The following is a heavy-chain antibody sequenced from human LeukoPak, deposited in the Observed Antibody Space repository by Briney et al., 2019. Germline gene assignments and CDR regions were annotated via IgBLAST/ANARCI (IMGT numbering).Heavy chain of an antibody. J-gene: IGHJ4*02. D-gene: IGHD2-2*01. V-gene: IGHV3-23*01. Sequence: PGGSLRLSCATSGFTFSSYAMSWVRQAPGKGLEWVSSISGSGGNTYYADSAKGRFTISRDYSKNTLYLQMNSLRTEDTAVYYYAKPYCSGTSCPSDYWGQGTLVTVSS. CDR1: GFTFSSYA. CDR3: AKPYCSGTSCPSDY. CDR2: ISGSGGNT.